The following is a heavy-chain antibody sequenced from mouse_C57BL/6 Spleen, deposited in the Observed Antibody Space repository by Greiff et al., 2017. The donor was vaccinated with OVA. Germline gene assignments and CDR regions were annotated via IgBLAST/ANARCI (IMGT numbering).Heavy chain of an antibody. Sequence: EVQLQQSGPELVKPGASVKISCKASGYTFTDYYMNWVKQSHGKSLEWIGDINPNNGGTSYNQKFKGKATLTVDKSSSTAYMELRSLTSEDSAVYYCARGGWLLDYWGQGTTLTVSS. CDR3: ARGGWLLDY. CDR2: INPNNGGT. J-gene: IGHJ2*01. D-gene: IGHD2-2*01. V-gene: IGHV1-26*01. CDR1: GYTFTDYY.